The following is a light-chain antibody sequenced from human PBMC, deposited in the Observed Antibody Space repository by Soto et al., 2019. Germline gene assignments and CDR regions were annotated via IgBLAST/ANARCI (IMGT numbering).Light chain of an antibody. J-gene: IGLJ3*02. CDR3: QVWDNYSDHVV. CDR1: NNGSKR. V-gene: IGLV3-21*02. CDR2: HDS. Sequence: SYELTQPPSVSVAPGQTASITCGENNNGSKRVHWYQQKPGQAPGVVVYHDSDRPSGIPERFSGSNSGNTATLTISAVDAGDEAAYFCQVWDNYSDHVVFGAGTKLTVL.